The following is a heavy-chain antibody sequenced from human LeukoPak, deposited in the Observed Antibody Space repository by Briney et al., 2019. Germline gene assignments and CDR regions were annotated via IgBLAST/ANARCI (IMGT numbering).Heavy chain of an antibody. D-gene: IGHD5-18*01. CDR3: ARGGARGYADY. CDR1: GGSISSYH. V-gene: IGHV4-59*01. CDR2: IYYSGST. Sequence: SETLSLTCTVSGGSISSYHWSWIRQPPGKGLEWIGYIYYSGSTNYNPSLKSRVTVSVDTSKNQSSLKLSSVTAADTAVYYCARGGARGYADYWGQGTLVTVSS. J-gene: IGHJ4*02.